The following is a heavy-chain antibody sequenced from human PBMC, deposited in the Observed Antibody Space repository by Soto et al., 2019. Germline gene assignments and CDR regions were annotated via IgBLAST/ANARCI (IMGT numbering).Heavy chain of an antibody. CDR2: ISYDGSIK. V-gene: IGHV3-30*18. J-gene: IGHJ4*02. CDR3: AKDSTPMVYATYYFDY. CDR1: GFTFSSYG. Sequence: GGSLRLSCAVSGFTFSSYGMHWVRQAPGKGLEWVAVISYDGSIKHFVDAVKGRFTISRDNSKDTLYLQMNSLRAEDTAVYYCAKDSTPMVYATYYFDYWGQGTLVTVSS. D-gene: IGHD2-8*01.